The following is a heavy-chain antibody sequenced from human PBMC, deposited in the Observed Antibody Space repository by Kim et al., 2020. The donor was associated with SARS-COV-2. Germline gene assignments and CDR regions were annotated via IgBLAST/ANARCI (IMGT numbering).Heavy chain of an antibody. Sequence: GGSLRLSCAASGFIFGDYAMHWVRQGPGKGLEWVSGITWNTDNFGYVDSVRGRFTISRDNAKNSLYLQMNSLRAEDTALYYCAKGGSRSGWDFYYWGQGT. CDR3: AKGGSRSGWDFYY. CDR1: GFIFGDYA. CDR2: ITWNTDNF. V-gene: IGHV3-9*01. J-gene: IGHJ4*02. D-gene: IGHD6-19*01.